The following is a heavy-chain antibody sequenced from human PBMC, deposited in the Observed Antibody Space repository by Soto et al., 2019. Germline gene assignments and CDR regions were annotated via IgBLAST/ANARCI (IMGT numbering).Heavy chain of an antibody. Sequence: QVHLVQSGAEVKKPGASVKVSCQASGYAFTTYGITWVRQAPGQGLEWMGWISAHNGNTNYAQKLQGRVTVTRDTSTSTAYMELRSLRSDDTVVYYCARGRYGDYWGQGALVTVSS. CDR1: GYAFTTYG. J-gene: IGHJ4*02. CDR3: ARGRYGDY. CDR2: ISAHNGNT. V-gene: IGHV1-18*01. D-gene: IGHD1-1*01.